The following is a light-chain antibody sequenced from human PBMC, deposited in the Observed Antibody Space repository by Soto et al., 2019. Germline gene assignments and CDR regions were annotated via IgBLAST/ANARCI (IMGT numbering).Light chain of an antibody. CDR2: AAS. V-gene: IGKV3-20*01. J-gene: IGKJ2*01. CDR3: HRYCSWPPFT. CDR1: QRVSSSY. Sequence: EIVLTQSPGTLSLSPGERATLSCRASQRVSSSYLAWYQQKPGQAPRLLIYAASTRATGIPDRFSGSGSGRDFCLTISSMEPEYFAVYFCHRYCSWPPFTFGQGTKVEI.